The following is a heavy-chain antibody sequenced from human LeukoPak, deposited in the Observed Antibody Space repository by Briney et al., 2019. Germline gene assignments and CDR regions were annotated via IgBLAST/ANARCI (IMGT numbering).Heavy chain of an antibody. CDR1: NFTFSNFA. J-gene: IGHJ1*01. CDR3: AKEAHYDSSGYYYVVSRYFQH. Sequence: PGGSLRLSCEASNFTFSNFAMHWVRQSPGKGLEWLSVMSYDGSDTQYLDSVKGRFTISRDNAKNSLYLQMNSLRAEDTALYYCAKEAHYDSSGYYYVVSRYFQHWGQGTLVTVSS. V-gene: IGHV3-30*18. D-gene: IGHD3-22*01. CDR2: MSYDGSDT.